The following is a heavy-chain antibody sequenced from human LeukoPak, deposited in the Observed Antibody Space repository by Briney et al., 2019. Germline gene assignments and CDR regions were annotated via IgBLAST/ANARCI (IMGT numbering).Heavy chain of an antibody. CDR3: ARGPLGSEDYAH. D-gene: IGHD2-2*01. V-gene: IGHV3-66*01. CDR2: IYSDGRT. Sequence: PGGSLRLSCVASGFTVSNNYMSWVRQAPGKGLEWVSVIYSDGRTYYADSVKGRFTISRDKSKNTLDLQMNSLRAEDTAVYYCARGPLGSEDYAHWGQGTPVTVSS. CDR1: GFTVSNNY. J-gene: IGHJ4*02.